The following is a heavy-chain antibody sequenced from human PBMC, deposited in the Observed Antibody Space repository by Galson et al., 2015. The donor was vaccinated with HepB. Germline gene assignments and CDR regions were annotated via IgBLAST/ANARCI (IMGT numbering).Heavy chain of an antibody. V-gene: IGHV1-24*01. D-gene: IGHD3-9*01. Sequence: SVKVSCKVSEYTLTELSMHWVRQAPGKGLEWMGGFDPEDGETIYAQKFQGRVTMTEDTSTDTAYMELSSLRSEDTAVYYCATQYYDILTGLRDSNDAFDIWGQGTMVTVSS. CDR1: EYTLTELS. CDR2: FDPEDGET. J-gene: IGHJ3*02. CDR3: ATQYYDILTGLRDSNDAFDI.